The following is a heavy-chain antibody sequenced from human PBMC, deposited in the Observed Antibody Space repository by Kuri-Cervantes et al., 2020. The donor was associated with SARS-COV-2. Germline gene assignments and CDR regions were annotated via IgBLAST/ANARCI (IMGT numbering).Heavy chain of an antibody. V-gene: IGHV4-34*01. CDR3: ASIGYCSSTSCFVGRGDY. CDR2: INHSGST. J-gene: IGHJ4*02. D-gene: IGHD2-2*01. Sequence: GSLRLSCAVYGGSFSGYYWSWIRQPPGKGLEWIGEINHSGSTNYNPSLKSRVTISVDTSKNQFSLKLCSVTAADTAVYYCASIGYCSSTSCFVGRGDYWGQGTLVTVSS. CDR1: GGSFSGYY.